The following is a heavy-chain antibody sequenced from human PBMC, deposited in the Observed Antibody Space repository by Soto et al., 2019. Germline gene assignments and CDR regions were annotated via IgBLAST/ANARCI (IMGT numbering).Heavy chain of an antibody. V-gene: IGHV3-11*01. CDR2: ISGNGRII. Sequence: QVQLGESGGGLVKPGGSLRLSCATSGFIFSDYYMHWIRQAPGKGLEWISYISGNGRIIQYADSAKGRFTISRDNAQNSLYLQMNSLRAEDTALYFCARDFDADSRTDFDYWGQGTLVTVST. D-gene: IGHD4-17*01. J-gene: IGHJ4*02. CDR3: ARDFDADSRTDFDY. CDR1: GFIFSDYY.